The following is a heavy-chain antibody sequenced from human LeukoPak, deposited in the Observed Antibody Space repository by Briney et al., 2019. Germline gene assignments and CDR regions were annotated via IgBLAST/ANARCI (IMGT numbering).Heavy chain of an antibody. J-gene: IGHJ4*02. Sequence: PSETLSLTCTVSGGSISSSSYYWGWIRQPPGKGLEWIGSIYYSGSTYYNPSLKSRVTISVDTSKNQFSLKLSSVTAAGTAVYYCAAVVIGWAYFDYWGQGTLVTVSS. CDR2: IYYSGST. CDR3: AAVVIGWAYFDY. D-gene: IGHD4-23*01. CDR1: GGSISSSSYY. V-gene: IGHV4-39*07.